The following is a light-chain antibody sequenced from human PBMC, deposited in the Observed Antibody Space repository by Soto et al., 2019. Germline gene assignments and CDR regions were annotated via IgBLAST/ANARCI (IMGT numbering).Light chain of an antibody. Sequence: EIVLTQSPATLSLSPGERATLSCRASQSINTYLAWYQQRPGQVPRLLIYEASNRATGIPGRFSGSGSGTDFTLTISSLEFEDSAVYYCQQRTNWPPYTFGQGTELEIK. CDR1: QSINTY. CDR3: QQRTNWPPYT. J-gene: IGKJ2*01. CDR2: EAS. V-gene: IGKV3-11*01.